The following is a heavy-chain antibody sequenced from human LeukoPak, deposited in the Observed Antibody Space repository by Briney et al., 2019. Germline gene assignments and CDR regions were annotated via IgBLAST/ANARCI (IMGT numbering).Heavy chain of an antibody. V-gene: IGHV5-51*01. CDR3: ARQGHIVGGGWFDP. Sequence: GGSLQISCQASGSLFSSYCISCVRQLPGKAPEWRGVIYPGDSDTRYRPPFQGQVTMSADKCTNTTYLQWRSLRASDSAMYYCARQGHIVGGGWFDPWGQGTLVTVSS. CDR1: GSLFSSYC. CDR2: IYPGDSDT. D-gene: IGHD2-15*01. J-gene: IGHJ5*02.